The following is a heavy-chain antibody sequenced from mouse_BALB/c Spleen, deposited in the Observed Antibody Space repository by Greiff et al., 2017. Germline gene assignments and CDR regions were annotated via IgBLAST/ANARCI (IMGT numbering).Heavy chain of an antibody. Sequence: EVKLVESGGGLVKPGGSLKLSCAASGFAFSSYDMSWVRQTPEKRLEWVAYISSGGGSTYYPDTVKGRFTISRDNAKNTLYLQMSSLKSEDTAMYYCARGGYGYWYFDVWGAGTTVTVSS. J-gene: IGHJ1*01. CDR1: GFAFSSYD. D-gene: IGHD3-2*02. CDR2: ISSGGGST. CDR3: ARGGYGYWYFDV. V-gene: IGHV5-12-1*01.